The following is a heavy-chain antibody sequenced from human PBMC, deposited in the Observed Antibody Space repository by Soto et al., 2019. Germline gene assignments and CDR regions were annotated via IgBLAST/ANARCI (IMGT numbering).Heavy chain of an antibody. CDR2: ISYDGSNK. CDR1: GFTFSSYG. Sequence: QVQLVESGGGVVQPGRSLRLSCAASGFTFSSYGMHWVRQATGKGLEWVAVISYDGSNKYYADSVKGRFTISRDNSKNTLYLQMNSLRAEDTAVYYCAHGEMATIFPYYGMHVWGQGSTVTVSS. CDR3: AHGEMATIFPYYGMHV. D-gene: IGHD5-12*01. J-gene: IGHJ6*02. V-gene: IGHV3-30*03.